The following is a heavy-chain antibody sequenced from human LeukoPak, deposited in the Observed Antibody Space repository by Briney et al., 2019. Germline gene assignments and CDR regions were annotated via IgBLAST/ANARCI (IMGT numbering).Heavy chain of an antibody. CDR3: ARTVAPDIVVVPAAIPHYYYYGMDV. V-gene: IGHV4-31*03. CDR1: GGSISSGGYY. D-gene: IGHD2-2*02. J-gene: IGHJ6*02. Sequence: PSETLSLTCTVSGGSISSGGYYWSWIRQHPGKGLEWIGYIYYSGSTYYNPSLKSRVTISVDTSKNHFSLKLSSVTAADTAVYYCARTVAPDIVVVPAAIPHYYYYGMDVWGQGTTVTVSS. CDR2: IYYSGST.